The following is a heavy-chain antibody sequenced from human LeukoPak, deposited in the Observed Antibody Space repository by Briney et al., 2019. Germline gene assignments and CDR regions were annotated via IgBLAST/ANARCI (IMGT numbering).Heavy chain of an antibody. J-gene: IGHJ6*02. CDR1: GGTFSSYA. D-gene: IGHD2-2*02. Sequence: ASVKVSCKASGGTFSSYAISWVRQAPGQGLEWMGGIIPIFGTANYAQKFQGRVTITADESTSTAYMELSSLRSEDTAVYYCASFDCSSTSCYRLNYYYYGMDVWGQGTTVTVSS. CDR3: ASFDCSSTSCYRLNYYYYGMDV. CDR2: IIPIFGTA. V-gene: IGHV1-69*13.